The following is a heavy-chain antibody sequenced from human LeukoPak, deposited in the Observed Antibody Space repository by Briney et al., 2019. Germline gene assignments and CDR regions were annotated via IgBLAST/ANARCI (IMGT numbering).Heavy chain of an antibody. J-gene: IGHJ4*02. CDR2: ISSSSSYI. V-gene: IGHV3-21*04. Sequence: GGSLRLSCAASGFTFSSYSMNWVRQAPGKGLEWVSSISSSSSYIYYADSVKGRFTISRDNSRNTLYLQMNSLRAEDTAVYYCARYLQTYYYDSSGYPFDYWGQGTLVTVSS. D-gene: IGHD3-22*01. CDR3: ARYLQTYYYDSSGYPFDY. CDR1: GFTFSSYS.